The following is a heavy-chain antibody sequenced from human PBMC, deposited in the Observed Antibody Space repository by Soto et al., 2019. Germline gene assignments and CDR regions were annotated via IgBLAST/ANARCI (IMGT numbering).Heavy chain of an antibody. V-gene: IGHV4-34*01. CDR3: ARGTSGNVYYDFWSGYYTGNWFDP. Sequence: ASETLSLTCAVYGGSFSGYYWSWIRQPPGKGLEWIGEINHSGSTNYNPSLKSRVTISVDTSKNQFSLKLSSVTAADTAVYYCARGTSGNVYYDFWSGYYTGNWFDPWGQGTLVTVSS. CDR1: GGSFSGYY. D-gene: IGHD3-3*01. CDR2: INHSGST. J-gene: IGHJ5*02.